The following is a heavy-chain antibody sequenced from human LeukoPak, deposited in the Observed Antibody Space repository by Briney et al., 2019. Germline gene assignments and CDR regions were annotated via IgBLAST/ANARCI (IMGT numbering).Heavy chain of an antibody. CDR2: IYYSGST. D-gene: IGHD3-10*01. Sequence: SETLSLTCTVCGGSISTYYWAWIRQPPGNGLEWIGSIYYSGSTNYNPSLKSRVTISVDTSKNQFSLKLTSVTAADTAVYYCARHPTGSGRTNGMDVWGQGTTVTVSS. CDR1: GGSISTYY. J-gene: IGHJ6*02. CDR3: ARHPTGSGRTNGMDV. V-gene: IGHV4-59*08.